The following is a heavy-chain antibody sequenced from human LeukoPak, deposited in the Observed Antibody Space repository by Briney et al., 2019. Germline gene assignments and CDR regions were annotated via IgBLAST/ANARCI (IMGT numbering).Heavy chain of an antibody. CDR3: ARRPLLGYCSGGSCYGMDV. V-gene: IGHV4-39*01. CDR2: ICYGGTT. J-gene: IGHJ6*02. Sequence: PSETLSLTCSVSSGSIIISYYYGGWIRQPPGKGLECIGTICYGGTTFYTPSLQSRVSISVDTSKNQFSLKLSSVTAADTAVYYCARRPLLGYCSGGSCYGMDVWGQGTTVTVSS. CDR1: SGSIIISYYY. D-gene: IGHD2-15*01.